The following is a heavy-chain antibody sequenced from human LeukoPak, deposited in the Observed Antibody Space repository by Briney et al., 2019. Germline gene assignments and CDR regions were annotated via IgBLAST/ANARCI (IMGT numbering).Heavy chain of an antibody. CDR3: ARKGIAAAGTFDP. CDR2: IYTSGST. CDR1: GGSISSGSYY. Sequence: PSETLSLTCTVSGGSISSGSYYWSWIRQPAGKGLEWIGRIYTSGSTNYNPSLKSRVTISVDTSKNQFSLKLSSVPAADTAVYYCARKGIAAAGTFDPWGQGTLVTVSS. J-gene: IGHJ5*02. D-gene: IGHD6-13*01. V-gene: IGHV4-61*02.